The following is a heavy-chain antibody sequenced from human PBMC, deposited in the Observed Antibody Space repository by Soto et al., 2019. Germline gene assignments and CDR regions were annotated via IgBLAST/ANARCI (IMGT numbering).Heavy chain of an antibody. Sequence: GGSLRLSCAASGFTFSNAWMNWVRQAPGEGLEWVGRIKSKTDGGTTDYAAPVKGRFTISRDDSKNTLYLQMNSLKTDDTAVYYCTTDKPYGSGWYSWGQGTLATVSS. CDR3: TTDKPYGSGWYS. J-gene: IGHJ4*02. D-gene: IGHD6-19*01. CDR1: GFTFSNAW. V-gene: IGHV3-15*07. CDR2: IKSKTDGGTT.